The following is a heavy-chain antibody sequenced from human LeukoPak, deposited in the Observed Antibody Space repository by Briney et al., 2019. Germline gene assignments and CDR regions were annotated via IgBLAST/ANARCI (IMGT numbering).Heavy chain of an antibody. Sequence: SETLSLTCTVSGGSISSYYWSWIRQPPGKGLGWIGYIYYSGSTNYNPSLKSRVTISVDTSKNQFSLKLSSVTAADTAVYYCAGGRYCSSTSCYDYWGQGTLVTVSS. V-gene: IGHV4-59*01. CDR3: AGGRYCSSTSCYDY. CDR2: IYYSGST. CDR1: GGSISSYY. D-gene: IGHD2-2*01. J-gene: IGHJ4*02.